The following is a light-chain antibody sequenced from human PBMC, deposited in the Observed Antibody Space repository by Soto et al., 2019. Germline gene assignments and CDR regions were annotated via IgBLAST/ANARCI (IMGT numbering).Light chain of an antibody. CDR1: SSDIGAYNY. CDR2: EVT. V-gene: IGLV2-14*01. Sequence: QSALTQPASVSGSPGQSITISCIGTSSDIGAYNYVSWYQQHPGKVPKLMIYEVTNRPSGLSNRFSGSKSGNTASLTISGLQAEDEADYYCSSYTTSSTPYVFGTGTKVTVL. CDR3: SSYTTSSTPYV. J-gene: IGLJ1*01.